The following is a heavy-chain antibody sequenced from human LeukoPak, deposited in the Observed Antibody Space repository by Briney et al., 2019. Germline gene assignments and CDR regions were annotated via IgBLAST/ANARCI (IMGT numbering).Heavy chain of an antibody. D-gene: IGHD3-3*01. CDR2: INPNSGGT. J-gene: IGHJ4*02. Sequence: ASVKVSCKASGYTFTGQYMHWVRQAPGQGLEWMGWINPNSGGTNYAQKFQGRVTMTRDTSISTAYMELSRLRSDDTAVYYCARAYYDFWSGYYNDYWGQGTLVTVSS. V-gene: IGHV1-2*02. CDR3: ARAYYDFWSGYYNDY. CDR1: GYTFTGQY.